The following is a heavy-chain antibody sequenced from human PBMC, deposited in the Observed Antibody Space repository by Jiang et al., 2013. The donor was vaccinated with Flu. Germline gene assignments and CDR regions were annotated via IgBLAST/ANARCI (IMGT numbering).Heavy chain of an antibody. J-gene: IGHJ6*02. D-gene: IGHD6-25*01. CDR1: GYTFINYY. CDR3: ARRGDYFYGVDV. Sequence: QLVESGPEMKKSGASVKVSCKASGYTFINYYLHWVRQAPGQGLESMGWINPRSGVTDYAQKFQGRVTMTRDTSITTAYMELSGLRSDDTAVYYCARRGDYFYGVDVWGQGTTVAASS. CDR2: INPRSGVT. V-gene: IGHV1-2*02.